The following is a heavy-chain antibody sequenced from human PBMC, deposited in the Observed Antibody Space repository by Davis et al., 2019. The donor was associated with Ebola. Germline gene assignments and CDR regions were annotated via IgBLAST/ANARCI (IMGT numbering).Heavy chain of an antibody. CDR3: AKGGFEYSSSSSRHYYYGMDV. CDR1: GFTFSSYW. D-gene: IGHD6-6*01. CDR2: ISYDGSNK. Sequence: PGGSLRLSCAASGFTFSSYWMSWVRQAPGKGLEWVAVISYDGSNKYYADSVKGRFTISRDNSKNTLYLQMNSLRAEDTAVYYCAKGGFEYSSSSSRHYYYGMDVWGQGTTVTVSS. V-gene: IGHV3-30*18. J-gene: IGHJ6*02.